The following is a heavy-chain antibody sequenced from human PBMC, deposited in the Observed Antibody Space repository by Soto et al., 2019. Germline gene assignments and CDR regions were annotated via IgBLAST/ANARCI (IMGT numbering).Heavy chain of an antibody. V-gene: IGHV4-4*02. CDR1: GGSISSSNW. Sequence: QVQLQESGPGLVKPSGTLSLTCAVSGGSISSSNWWSWVRQPPGKGLEWIGEIYHSGSTNYNPSLKSRVTKSVDKSKNPFSLKLSSVTAADTAVYYSARLSVSYYYGMDVWGQGATVTVSS. CDR2: IYHSGST. CDR3: ARLSVSYYYGMDV. D-gene: IGHD6-19*01. J-gene: IGHJ6*02.